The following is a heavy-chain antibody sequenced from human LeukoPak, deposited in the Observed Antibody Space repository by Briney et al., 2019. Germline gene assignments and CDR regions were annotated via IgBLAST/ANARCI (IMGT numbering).Heavy chain of an antibody. CDR1: GFMFNAYW. CDR3: ARADLEWYLDL. Sequence: GGSLRLSCTGSGFMFNAYWMSWVRKAPGMGLEWVGKIRQDGGEIFYVDSVRGRFTISRDNAKNSVYLQLNSLRAEDTAVYYCARADLEWYLDLWSRGTLVTVSS. CDR2: IRQDGGEI. V-gene: IGHV3-7*01. J-gene: IGHJ2*01.